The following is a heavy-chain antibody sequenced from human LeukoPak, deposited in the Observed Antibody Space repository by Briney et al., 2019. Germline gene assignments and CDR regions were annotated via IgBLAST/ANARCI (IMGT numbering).Heavy chain of an antibody. CDR1: GYTFTGHY. J-gene: IGHJ4*02. CDR2: ISPNRGDT. V-gene: IGHV1-2*02. CDR3: ARDVGEYCSSTNCYASHY. D-gene: IGHD2-2*01. Sequence: ASVKVSCKASGYTFTGHYMHWVRQAPGQGLEWMGWISPNRGDTNYAQKFQGRVTMTRDTSITTAYMELSSLRSDDTAVYYCARDVGEYCSSTNCYASHYWGQGTLVTVPS.